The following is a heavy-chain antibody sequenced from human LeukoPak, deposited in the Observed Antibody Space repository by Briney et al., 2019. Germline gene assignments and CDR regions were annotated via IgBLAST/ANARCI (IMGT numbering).Heavy chain of an antibody. Sequence: ASVKVSCKASGYTFTGYYLHWVRQAPGQGLEWMGIINPSGGSTSYAQKFQGRVTMTRDTSTSTVYMELSSLRSEDTAVYYCARSSGSYFMDYWGQGTLVTVSS. CDR2: INPSGGST. CDR1: GYTFTGYY. CDR3: ARSSGSYFMDY. D-gene: IGHD3-10*01. V-gene: IGHV1-46*01. J-gene: IGHJ4*02.